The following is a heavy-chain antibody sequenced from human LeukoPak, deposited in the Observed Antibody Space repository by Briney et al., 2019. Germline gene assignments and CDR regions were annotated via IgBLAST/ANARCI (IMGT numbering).Heavy chain of an antibody. CDR2: ISGSGPST. V-gene: IGHV3-23*01. CDR3: ARLPTFYYDSSGYHYDY. J-gene: IGHJ4*02. Sequence: PGGSLRLSCVASGFTFNNYAMSWVGQAPGKGLEWVSSISGSGPSTDYTDAVKGRFIISRDKSKNMLHLQMNSLRAEDTALYYCARLPTFYYDSSGYHYDYWGQGTLVTVSS. CDR1: GFTFNNYA. D-gene: IGHD3-22*01.